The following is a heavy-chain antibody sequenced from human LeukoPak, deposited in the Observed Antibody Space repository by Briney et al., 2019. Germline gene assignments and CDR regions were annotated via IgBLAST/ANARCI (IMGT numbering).Heavy chain of an antibody. CDR3: ARDRYSSSWFDI. CDR1: GFTFSSYG. J-gene: IGHJ3*02. D-gene: IGHD6-13*01. CDR2: VWLDGSTK. V-gene: IGHV3-33*01. Sequence: GGSLRLSCAASGFTFSSYGMHWVRQAPGTGLEWVAVVWLDGSTKYYADSVKGRFTISRDNSKNTLYLQMNNLRAEDTAVYYCARDRYSSSWFDIWGQGTKVTVSS.